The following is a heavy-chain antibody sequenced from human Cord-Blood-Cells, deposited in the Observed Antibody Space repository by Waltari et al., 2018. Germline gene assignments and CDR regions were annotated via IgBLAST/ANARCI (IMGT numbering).Heavy chain of an antibody. J-gene: IGHJ5*02. CDR1: GFTFSSYS. CDR2: ISSSSSYI. Sequence: EVQLVESGGGLVKPGGSLRLSCAASGFTFSSYSMNWFRQAPGKGLEWVSSISSSSSYIYYADSVKGRFTISRDNAKNSLYLQMNSLRAEDTAVYYCARDLYYDSSGYHNWFDPWGQGTLVTVSS. CDR3: ARDLYYDSSGYHNWFDP. D-gene: IGHD3-22*01. V-gene: IGHV3-21*01.